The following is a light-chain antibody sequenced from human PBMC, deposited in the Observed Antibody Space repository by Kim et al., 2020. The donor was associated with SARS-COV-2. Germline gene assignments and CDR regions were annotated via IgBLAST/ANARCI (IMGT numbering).Light chain of an antibody. V-gene: IGLV3-1*01. Sequence: RRQTASITCDRDKLGEKLAWWYQKKPGQSPELVIYQVSKRTSGFPERFSASNSGNTATLTISGTQAMDEADYYCQAWDSSTAVFGGGTQRTVL. CDR1: KLGEKL. CDR2: QVS. J-gene: IGLJ2*01. CDR3: QAWDSSTAV.